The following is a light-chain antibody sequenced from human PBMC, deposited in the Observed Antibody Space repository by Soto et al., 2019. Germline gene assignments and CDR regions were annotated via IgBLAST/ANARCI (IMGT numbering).Light chain of an antibody. V-gene: IGKV4-1*01. CDR1: QSVIYSANNKNC. J-gene: IGKJ1*01. CDR2: WAS. CDR3: QQYYSTPRT. Sequence: DIVMTQSPDSLAVSLGERATINCKSSQSVIYSANNKNCLAWYQQKPGQPPKLLIYWASTRESGVPDRFSGSGSGTDFTLTISSLQAEDVAVYYCQQYYSTPRTFGQGTKVDI.